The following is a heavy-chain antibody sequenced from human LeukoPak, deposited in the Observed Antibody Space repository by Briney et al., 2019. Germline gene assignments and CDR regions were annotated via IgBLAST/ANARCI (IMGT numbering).Heavy chain of an antibody. V-gene: IGHV4-39*07. CDR3: ARGRFYSYGYWWFDP. CDR2: INHSGST. D-gene: IGHD5-18*01. CDR1: GGSIRSGNYY. J-gene: IGHJ5*02. Sequence: SETLSLTCTVSGGSIRSGNYYWGWVRQPPGKGLEWIGEINHSGSTNYNPSLKSRVTISVDTSKNQFSLKLSSVTAADTAVYYCARGRFYSYGYWWFDPWGQGTLVTVSS.